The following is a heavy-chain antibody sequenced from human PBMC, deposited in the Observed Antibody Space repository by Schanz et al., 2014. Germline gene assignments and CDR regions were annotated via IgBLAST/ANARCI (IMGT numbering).Heavy chain of an antibody. CDR3: AKVRYSSGWRGDYFDE. CDR1: GITFSSHS. D-gene: IGHD6-25*01. J-gene: IGHJ4*02. V-gene: IGHV3-23*04. CDR2: ISASGGDT. Sequence: EVQLVESGGGLIQPGGSLRLSCAASGITFSSHSFNWVRQAPGKGLEWLSVISASGGDTYYADSVKGRFTISRDNSKNTLYLQMNSLRAEDTAVYYCAKVRYSSGWRGDYFDEWGQGTLXTVAS.